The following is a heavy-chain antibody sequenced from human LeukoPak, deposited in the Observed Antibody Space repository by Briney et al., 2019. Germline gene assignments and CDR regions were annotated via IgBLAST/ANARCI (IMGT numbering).Heavy chain of an antibody. CDR3: AREGSYGWSFDY. CDR2: INPNSGGT. V-gene: IGHV1-2*02. D-gene: IGHD5-18*01. CDR1: GYTFTSYY. J-gene: IGHJ4*02. Sequence: ASVKVSCKASGYTFTSYYMHWVRQAPGQGLEWMGWINPNSGGTNYAQKFQGRVTMTRDTSISTAYMELSRLRSDDTAVYYCAREGSYGWSFDYWGQGTLVTVSS.